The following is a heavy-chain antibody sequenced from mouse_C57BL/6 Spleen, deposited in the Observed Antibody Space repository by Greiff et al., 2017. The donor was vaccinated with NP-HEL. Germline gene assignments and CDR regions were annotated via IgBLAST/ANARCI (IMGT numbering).Heavy chain of an antibody. CDR2: ISYDGSN. CDR3: ARVYDGYYKGFDY. J-gene: IGHJ2*01. D-gene: IGHD2-3*01. V-gene: IGHV3-6*01. Sequence: EVHLVESGPGLVKPSQSLSLTCSVTGYSITSGYYWNWIRQFPGNKLEWMGYISYDGSNNYNPSLKNRISITRDTSKNQFFLKLNSVTTEDTATYYCARVYDGYYKGFDYWGQGTTLTVSS. CDR1: GYSITSGYY.